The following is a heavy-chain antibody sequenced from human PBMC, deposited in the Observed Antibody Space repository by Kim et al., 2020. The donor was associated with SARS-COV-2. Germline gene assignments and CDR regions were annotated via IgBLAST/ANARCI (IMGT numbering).Heavy chain of an antibody. J-gene: IGHJ3*02. CDR1: GYSFTSYW. CDR2: IYPGDSDT. V-gene: IGHV5-51*01. CDR3: ARPIDSGSYYNHDDAFDI. D-gene: IGHD3-10*01. Sequence: GESLKISCKGSGYSFTSYWIGWVRQMPGKGLEWMGIIYPGDSDTRYSPSFQGQVTISADKSISTAYLQWSSLKASDTAMYYCARPIDSGSYYNHDDAFDIWGRGTMVTVSS.